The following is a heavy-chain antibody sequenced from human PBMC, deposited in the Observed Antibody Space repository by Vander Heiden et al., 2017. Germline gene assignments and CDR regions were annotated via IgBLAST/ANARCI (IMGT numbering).Heavy chain of an antibody. CDR2: ISSSSAI. Sequence: EVQLVASGGGLEQPGGSLRLPCAPSGFTFRSYSMNWVRQAPGKGLEWVSYISSSSAIYYADSVKDRFTISRDNAKNSLYLQMNSLRDEDTAVYYCARELAAAYGMDFWGQGTTVTVSS. D-gene: IGHD6-13*01. CDR1: GFTFRSYS. CDR3: ARELAAAYGMDF. V-gene: IGHV3-48*02. J-gene: IGHJ6*02.